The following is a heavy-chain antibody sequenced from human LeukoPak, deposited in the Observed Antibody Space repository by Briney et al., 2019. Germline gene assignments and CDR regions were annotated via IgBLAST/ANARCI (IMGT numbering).Heavy chain of an antibody. CDR3: ARGMTQEYYYYYYYMDV. CDR1: DGSISSYY. V-gene: IGHV4-59*01. CDR2: IYYSGST. Sequence: SETLSLTCTVCDGSISSYYWSCIRHPPRKGREGIGYIYYSGSTNYNPSLKSRVTISVDTSKNQFSLKLSSVTAADTAVYYCARGMTQEYYYYYYYMDVWGKGTTVTVSS. J-gene: IGHJ6*03.